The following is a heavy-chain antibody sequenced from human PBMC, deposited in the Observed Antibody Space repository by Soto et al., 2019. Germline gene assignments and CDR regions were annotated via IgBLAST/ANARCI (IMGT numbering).Heavy chain of an antibody. V-gene: IGHV4-31*03. Sequence: PSETLSLTCTVSGDSISVGASFWSCMRQPPGKGLEWIANVYYSGSSYYNPSLKSRLTISVDTTKNQFSLQLKSMTAADTAVYYCAKLSCTSSTCYFPGWFDPWGQGTLVTVSS. D-gene: IGHD2-2*01. CDR1: GDSISVGASF. CDR3: AKLSCTSSTCYFPGWFDP. J-gene: IGHJ5*02. CDR2: VYYSGSS.